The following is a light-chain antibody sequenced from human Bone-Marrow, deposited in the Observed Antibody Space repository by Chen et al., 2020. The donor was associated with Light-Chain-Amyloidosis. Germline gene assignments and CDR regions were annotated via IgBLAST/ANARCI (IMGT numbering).Light chain of an antibody. CDR3: QQSFTTPRVT. V-gene: IGKV1-39*01. Sequence: DIQMSRSPSSLSASVGDRVTISCRAGRTIGAYLNWYQQKPGKAPKLLIYTATNLQSGVPSRFSATGSETDFTLTITSLQPDDFATYYCQQSFTTPRVTFGQGTRLDIK. CDR2: TAT. J-gene: IGKJ5*01. CDR1: RTIGAY.